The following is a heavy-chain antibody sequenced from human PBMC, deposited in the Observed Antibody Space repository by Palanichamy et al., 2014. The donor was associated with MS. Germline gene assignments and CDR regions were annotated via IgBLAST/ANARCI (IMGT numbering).Heavy chain of an antibody. D-gene: IGHD3-9*01. V-gene: IGHV1-8*01. CDR3: ARGVPYYDILTGYCDY. CDR2: VNPHSGNT. Sequence: QVQLVQVWGVRWKKPGASVKVSCKASGYTFINYDINWVRQATGQGLEWMGWVNPHSGNTGYAQKFQGRVTMTRNTSISTAYMELSSLRSEDTAVYYCARGVPYYDILTGYCDYWGQGTLVTVSS. CDR1: GYTFINYD. J-gene: IGHJ4*02.